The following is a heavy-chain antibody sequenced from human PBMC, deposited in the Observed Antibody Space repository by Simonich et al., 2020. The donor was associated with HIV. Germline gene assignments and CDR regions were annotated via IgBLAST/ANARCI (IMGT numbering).Heavy chain of an antibody. V-gene: IGHV4-34*01. CDR1: GGSFTNYY. J-gene: IGHJ3*02. CDR3: ARGSNPKERDHDSFDI. Sequence: QVHLQQWGAGLLKPSETLSLTCAVYGGSFTNYYWSWIRQPPGKGLGWIGEIFHSGSTNYTPSLKGRVTISVDSSKNQFSLKLSSVTAADAAVYYCARGSNPKERDHDSFDIWGQGTMVTVSS. D-gene: IGHD1-1*01. CDR2: IFHSGST.